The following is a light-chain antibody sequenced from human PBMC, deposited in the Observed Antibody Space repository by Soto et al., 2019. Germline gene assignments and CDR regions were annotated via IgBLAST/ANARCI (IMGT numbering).Light chain of an antibody. V-gene: IGLV2-14*01. CDR1: SRDIGGYNY. CDR3: SSYTAAITVM. J-gene: IGLJ7*01. Sequence: QSALTQPASVSGSPGQAITISWSGTSRDIGGYNYVSWYQHHPGKAPKLLIYGDSNRPSGVSNRFSGSKSGNTASLTISGLQADDEASYYCSSYTAAITVMFGGGTQLTVL. CDR2: GDS.